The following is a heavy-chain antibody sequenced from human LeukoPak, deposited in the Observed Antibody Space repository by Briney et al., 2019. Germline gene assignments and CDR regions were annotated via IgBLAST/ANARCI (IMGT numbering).Heavy chain of an antibody. J-gene: IGHJ5*02. D-gene: IGHD3-22*01. CDR2: ISAYNGNT. V-gene: IGHV1-18*01. CDR3: AREVSSDNDYYDSSGRENWFDP. Sequence: GASVKVSCKASGGTFSSYAISGVRQAPGQGLEWMGWISAYNGNTNYAQKLQGRVTMTTDTSTSTAYMELRSLRSDDTAVYYCAREVSSDNDYYDSSGRENWFDPWGQGTLVTVSS. CDR1: GGTFSSYA.